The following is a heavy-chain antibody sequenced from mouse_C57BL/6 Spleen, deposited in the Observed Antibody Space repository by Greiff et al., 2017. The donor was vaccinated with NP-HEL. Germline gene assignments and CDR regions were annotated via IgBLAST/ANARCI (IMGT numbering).Heavy chain of an antibody. J-gene: IGHJ2*01. CDR1: GYTFTDYY. CDR2: INPYNGGT. V-gene: IGHV1-19*01. D-gene: IGHD1-1*01. CDR3: ARNHYGSSWDY. Sequence: VQLQQSGPVLVKPGASVKMSCKASGYTFTDYYMNWVKQSHGKSLEWIGVINPYNGGTSYNQKFKGKATLTVDKSSSTAYMELNSLTSEDSAVYYCARNHYGSSWDYWGQGTTLTVSS.